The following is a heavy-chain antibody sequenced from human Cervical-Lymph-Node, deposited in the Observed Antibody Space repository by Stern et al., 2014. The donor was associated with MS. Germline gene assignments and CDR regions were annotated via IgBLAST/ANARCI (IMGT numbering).Heavy chain of an antibody. CDR2: IYYTGST. V-gene: IGHV4-59*08. D-gene: IGHD1-26*01. CDR1: GGSISSYY. J-gene: IGHJ4*02. CDR3: ARAGLEGALSNFDY. Sequence: VQLVESGPGLVKPSETLSLTCTVSGGSISSYYWSWIRQPPGKGLEWIGHIYYTGSTNYNPSLKSRVTISVETSKNQFSLNLPSVTAADTAVYYCARAGLEGALSNFDYWGQGTLVTVSS.